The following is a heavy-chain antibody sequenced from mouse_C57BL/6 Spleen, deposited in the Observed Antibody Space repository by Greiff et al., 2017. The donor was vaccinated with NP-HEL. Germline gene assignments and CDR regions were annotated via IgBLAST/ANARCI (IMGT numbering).Heavy chain of an antibody. CDR3: ARLDGSSYGYFDV. CDR2: ISYSGST. D-gene: IGHD1-1*01. V-gene: IGHV3-8*01. Sequence: VQLQQSGPGLAKPSQTLSLTCSVTGYSITSDYWNWIRKFPGNKLEYMGYISYSGSTYYNPSLKSRIAITRDTSKNQYYLQLNSVTTEDTATYYCARLDGSSYGYFDVWGTGTTVTVSS. J-gene: IGHJ1*03. CDR1: GYSITSDY.